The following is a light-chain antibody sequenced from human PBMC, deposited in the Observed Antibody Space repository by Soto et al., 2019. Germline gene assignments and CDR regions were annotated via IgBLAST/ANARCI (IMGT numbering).Light chain of an antibody. Sequence: SALTQPASVSGSPGQSITISCTGTSSDVGSYNLVSWYQQHPGKAPKLMIYEVSKRPSGVSNRFSGSKSGNTASLTISGLRAEDEADYYCCSYAGSSTVFGGGTKLTVL. CDR3: CSYAGSSTV. CDR2: EVS. V-gene: IGLV2-23*02. J-gene: IGLJ3*02. CDR1: SSDVGSYNL.